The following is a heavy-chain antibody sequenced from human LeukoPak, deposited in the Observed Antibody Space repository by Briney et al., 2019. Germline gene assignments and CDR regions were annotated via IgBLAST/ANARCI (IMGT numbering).Heavy chain of an antibody. CDR1: GFTFSSYG. CDR3: AKLATSLTMSYYMDV. V-gene: IGHV3-33*06. J-gene: IGHJ6*03. Sequence: GGSLRLSCAASGFTFSSYGMHWVRQAPGKGLEWVAVIWYDGSNKYYADSAKGRFTISRDNSKNTLYLQMNSLRAEDTAVYYCAKLATSLTMSYYMDVWGKGTTVTVSS. CDR2: IWYDGSNK. D-gene: IGHD3-3*01.